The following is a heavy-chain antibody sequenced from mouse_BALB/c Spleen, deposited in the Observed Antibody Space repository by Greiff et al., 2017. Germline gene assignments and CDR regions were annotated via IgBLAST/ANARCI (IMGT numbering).Heavy chain of an antibody. CDR3: ARGGNGYNAY. CDR2: IYPGSGNT. Sequence: QVQLQQSGAELARPGASVKLSCKASGYTFTDYYINWVKQRTGQGLEWIGEIYPGSGNTYYNEKFKGKATLTAYKSSSTAYMQLSSLTSEDSAVYFCARGGNGYNAYWGQGTLVTVSA. V-gene: IGHV1-77*01. J-gene: IGHJ3*01. CDR1: GYTFTDYY. D-gene: IGHD1-2*01.